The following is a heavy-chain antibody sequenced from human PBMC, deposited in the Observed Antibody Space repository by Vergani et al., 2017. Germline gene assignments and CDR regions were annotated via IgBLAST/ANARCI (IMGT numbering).Heavy chain of an antibody. CDR2: IYYSGST. CDR3: ARDRTTRWETRYGMDV. V-gene: IGHV4-59*01. Sequence: QVQLQESGPGLVKPSETLSLTCTVSGRSISSYYWSWIRQPPGKGLEWIGYIYYSGSTNYNPSLKSRVTISVDTSKNQFSLKLSSVTAADTAVYYCARDRTTRWETRYGMDVWGQGTTVTVSS. J-gene: IGHJ6*02. CDR1: GRSISSYY. D-gene: IGHD2/OR15-2a*01.